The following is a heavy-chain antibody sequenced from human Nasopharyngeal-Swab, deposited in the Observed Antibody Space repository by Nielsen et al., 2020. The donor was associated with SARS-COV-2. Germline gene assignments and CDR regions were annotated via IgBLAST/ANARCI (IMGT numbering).Heavy chain of an antibody. V-gene: IGHV3-13*01. CDR1: GFTFSSYD. CDR2: IGTAGDT. Sequence: GGSLRLSCAASGFTFSSYDMHWVRQATGKGLEWVSAIGTAGDTYYPGSVKGRFTISRENAKNSLYLQMNSLRAGDTAVYYCARDSSGYWYFDLWGQGTSVTVSS. J-gene: IGHJ2*01. CDR3: ARDSSGYWYFDL. D-gene: IGHD3-22*01.